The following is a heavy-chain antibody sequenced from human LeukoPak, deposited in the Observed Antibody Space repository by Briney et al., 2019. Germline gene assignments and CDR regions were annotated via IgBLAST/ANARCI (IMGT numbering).Heavy chain of an antibody. V-gene: IGHV1-2*02. CDR1: GYTFTGYY. J-gene: IGHJ4*02. CDR3: ARSIVVVVAAMNY. D-gene: IGHD2-15*01. Sequence: ASVKVSCKASGYTFTGYYMHWVRQAPGQGLEWMGWINPSSGGTNYAQKFQGRVTMTRDTSISTAYMELSRLRSDDTAVYYCARSIVVVVAAMNYWGQGTLVTVSS. CDR2: INPSSGGT.